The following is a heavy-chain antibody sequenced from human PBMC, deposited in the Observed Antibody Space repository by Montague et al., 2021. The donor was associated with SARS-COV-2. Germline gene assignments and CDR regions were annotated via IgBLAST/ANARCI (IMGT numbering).Heavy chain of an antibody. Sequence: SLRLSCAASGFTFSNSAMNWVRQAPGKGLEWVSCSSSSDGGTHYADSVKDRFTISRDNSKNVLYLQMNSLRAEDTALYYCAKDSYYYGLGYGMDVWGQGTTVTVSS. V-gene: IGHV3-23*01. CDR2: SSSSDGGT. CDR1: GFTFSNSA. CDR3: AKDSYYYGLGYGMDV. J-gene: IGHJ6*02. D-gene: IGHD3-10*01.